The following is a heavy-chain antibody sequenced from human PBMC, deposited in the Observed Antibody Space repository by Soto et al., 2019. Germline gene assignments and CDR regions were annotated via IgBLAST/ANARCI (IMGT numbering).Heavy chain of an antibody. D-gene: IGHD2-21*01. Sequence: ETLGLSYTASGFIFSNYSVNGVWKDPGKGLRRVSYISICIGKSYYSDSAKDRFTVFRENAKNDLFLEMHSLGDDEAATYYCAKLPRGTFVASWGQGTLVTVSS. J-gene: IGHJ5*02. CDR1: GFIFSNYS. CDR3: AKLPRGTFVAS. V-gene: IGHV3-48*02. CDR2: ISICIGKS.